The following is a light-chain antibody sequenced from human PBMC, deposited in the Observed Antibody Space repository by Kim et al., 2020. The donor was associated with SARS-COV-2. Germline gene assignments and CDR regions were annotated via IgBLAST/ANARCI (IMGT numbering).Light chain of an antibody. CDR3: NSYTSTYRYV. J-gene: IGLJ1*01. CDR1: SCDVGRYIR. CDR2: EFT. Sequence: GQAVTFSCPGTSCDVGRYIRVSLYQQSPGTAPNLIIYEFTNRPSGVPIRFSGSKSGNVASLTISRLRAEDESDYYCNSYTSTYRYVLGSGTNVTVL. V-gene: IGLV2-18*02.